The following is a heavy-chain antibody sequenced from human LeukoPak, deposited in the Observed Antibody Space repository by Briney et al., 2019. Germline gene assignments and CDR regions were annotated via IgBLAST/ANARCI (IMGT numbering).Heavy chain of an antibody. V-gene: IGHV3-23*01. J-gene: IGHJ4*02. Sequence: GGSLRLSCAASGFTSSSYALNWVRQAPGKGLEWVATVSGSGDRMYHADSVKGRFTISRDNSKNTIYLQMNSLRAEDTALYYCARVNVLRYFDYWGQGTLVTVSS. D-gene: IGHD3-3*01. CDR3: ARVNVLRYFDY. CDR2: VSGSGDRM. CDR1: GFTSSSYA.